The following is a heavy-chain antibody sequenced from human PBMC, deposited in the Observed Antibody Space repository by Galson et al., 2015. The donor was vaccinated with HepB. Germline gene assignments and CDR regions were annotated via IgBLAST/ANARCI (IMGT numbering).Heavy chain of an antibody. J-gene: IGHJ4*02. D-gene: IGHD3-22*01. Sequence: LSLTCAVSGGSIVRSSWWSWVRQSPGKGLARIGEIYHSGSTAYNPSLKRRVTISGGTSKNQFSPKFPSRTAADTAVYYCAREGVDGRGYRDHYLDSWGQGTLVTVSS. V-gene: IGHV4-4*02. CDR2: IYHSGST. CDR1: GGSIVRSSW. CDR3: AREGVDGRGYRDHYLDS.